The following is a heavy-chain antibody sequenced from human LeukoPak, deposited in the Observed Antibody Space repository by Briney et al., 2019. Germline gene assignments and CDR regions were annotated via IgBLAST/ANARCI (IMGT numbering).Heavy chain of an antibody. CDR3: ARDITYSSSWYPPYDWFDP. J-gene: IGHJ5*02. CDR1: GYTFTSYG. V-gene: IGHV1-18*01. Sequence: ASVKVSCKASGYTFTSYGISWVRQAPGQGLEWMGWISAYNGNTNYAQKLQGRVTMTTDTSTSTAYMELRSLRSDDTAVYYCARDITYSSSWYPPYDWFDPWGRGTLVTVSS. CDR2: ISAYNGNT. D-gene: IGHD6-13*01.